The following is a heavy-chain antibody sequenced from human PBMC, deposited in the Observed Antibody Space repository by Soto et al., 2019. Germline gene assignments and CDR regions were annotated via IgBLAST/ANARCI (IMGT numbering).Heavy chain of an antibody. J-gene: IGHJ6*02. CDR3: ARARDYDLLTAREYALDV. D-gene: IGHD3-9*01. Sequence: QVQLVQSGAEVKKPGSSVRVSCKVSGGSFRNYGITWVRQSPGQGLEWMGGIMPVFGTAVYAQKCQGRVTISADELTTTASLELRSLSSDDTAVYFCARARDYDLLTAREYALDVWGQGTTVTV. CDR2: IMPVFGTA. V-gene: IGHV1-69*01. CDR1: GGSFRNYG.